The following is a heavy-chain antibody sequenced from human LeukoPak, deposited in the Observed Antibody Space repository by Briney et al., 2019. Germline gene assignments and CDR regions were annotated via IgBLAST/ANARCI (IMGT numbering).Heavy chain of an antibody. CDR1: GGTFSSYA. J-gene: IGHJ3*02. V-gene: IGHV1-69*06. D-gene: IGHD5-24*01. Sequence: SVKVSCRASGGTFSSYAISWVRQAPGQGLEWMGGIIPIFGTANYAQKFQGRVTITADKSTSTAYMELSSLRSEDTAVYYCARVRDGYNDAYDIWGQGTMVTVSS. CDR3: ARVRDGYNDAYDI. CDR2: IIPIFGTA.